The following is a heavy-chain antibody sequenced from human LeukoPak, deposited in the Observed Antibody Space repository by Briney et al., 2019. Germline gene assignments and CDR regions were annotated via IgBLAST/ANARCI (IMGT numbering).Heavy chain of an antibody. V-gene: IGHV5-51*01. CDR2: IYPGDSDT. CDR1: GYSFTSYW. D-gene: IGHD6-13*01. J-gene: IGHJ4*02. CDR3: ARRVSMRGYSSSWVDY. Sequence: GESLKISCKGSGYSFTSYWIGWVRQMPGKGLEWMGIIYPGDSDTRYSPSFQGQVTISADKSISTAYLQWSSLKASDTAMYYCARRVSMRGYSSSWVDYWGQGTLVTVSS.